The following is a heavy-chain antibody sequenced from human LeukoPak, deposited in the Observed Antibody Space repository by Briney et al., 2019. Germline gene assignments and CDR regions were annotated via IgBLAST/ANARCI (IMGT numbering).Heavy chain of an antibody. V-gene: IGHV3-7*01. CDR1: GFTFGDYW. CDR3: TRDER. CDR2: IKYDGRET. J-gene: IGHJ4*02. D-gene: IGHD1-1*01. Sequence: GGSLRLSCAASGFTFGDYWMGWVRQAPGKGLEWVANIKYDGRETYYLDSVKGRFTISRDNAKSSLYLQMNNLRAEDTARYYCTRDERWGQGTLVSVSS.